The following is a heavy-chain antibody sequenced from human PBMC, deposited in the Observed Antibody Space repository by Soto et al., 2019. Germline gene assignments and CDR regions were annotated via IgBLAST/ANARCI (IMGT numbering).Heavy chain of an antibody. D-gene: IGHD3-10*01. CDR2: IRSKAYGGTT. CDR3: TRIYGSGTFLPDY. CDR1: EFTFGDYG. Sequence: GGSLRLSCTTSEFTFGDYGMSWFRQAPGKGLEWVGFIRSKAYGGTTEYAASVKGRFTISRDDSKSIAYVQMNSLISEDTAVYYCTRIYGSGTFLPDYWGQGTLVTVSS. V-gene: IGHV3-49*03. J-gene: IGHJ4*02.